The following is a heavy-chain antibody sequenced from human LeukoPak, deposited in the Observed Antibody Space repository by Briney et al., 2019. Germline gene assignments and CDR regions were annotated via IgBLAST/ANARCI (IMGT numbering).Heavy chain of an antibody. CDR2: ISYDGSNK. Sequence: GGSLRLSCAASGFTFSSYAMHWVRQAPGKGLEWVAVISYDGSNKYYADSVKGRFTISRVNSKNTLYLQMNSLRAEDTAVYYCARAQGYCSSTSCYTANYFDYWGQGTLVTVSS. J-gene: IGHJ4*02. V-gene: IGHV3-30*04. CDR1: GFTFSSYA. D-gene: IGHD2-2*02. CDR3: ARAQGYCSSTSCYTANYFDY.